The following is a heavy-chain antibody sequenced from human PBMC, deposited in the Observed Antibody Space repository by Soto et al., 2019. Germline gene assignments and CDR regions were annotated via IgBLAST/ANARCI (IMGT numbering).Heavy chain of an antibody. CDR2: INPLPTSGST. V-gene: IGHV1-46*01. CDR1: GYIFTNYY. D-gene: IGHD6-13*01. J-gene: IGHJ4*02. Sequence: ASVNVSCNASGYIFTNYYIHWVRQAPGQGLEWMAIINPLPTSGSTNYAQKFQGRVTVTRDTSTSTVYLELSSLRSDDTAVYYCARDLAAAAYWGQGTLVTVSS. CDR3: ARDLAAAAY.